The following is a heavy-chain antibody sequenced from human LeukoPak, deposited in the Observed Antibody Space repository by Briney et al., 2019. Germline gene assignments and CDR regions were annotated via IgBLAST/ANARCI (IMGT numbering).Heavy chain of an antibody. CDR1: GFTFSSYW. J-gene: IGHJ4*02. D-gene: IGHD3-10*01. CDR3: ARSLRGVIISYYDY. Sequence: GGSLRLSCVASGFTFSSYWMTWVRQAPGKGLEWVANIKQDGSEKYYVDSVKGRFTISRDNAKNSLYLQMNSLRAEDTAVYYCARSLRGVIISYYDYWGQGTLVTVSS. CDR2: IKQDGSEK. V-gene: IGHV3-7*01.